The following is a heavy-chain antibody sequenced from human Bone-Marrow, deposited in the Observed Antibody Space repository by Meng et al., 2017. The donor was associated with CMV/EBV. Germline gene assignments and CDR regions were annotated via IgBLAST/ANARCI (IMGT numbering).Heavy chain of an antibody. Sequence: SETLSLTCTVSGDSISSSSYHWGWIRQPPGKGLEWIGYIYYSGSTNYNPSIKSRVTMSVDTSKNQFSLRLSSLTAADAAVYYCARESPNDAFEIWGQGTMVTVSS. J-gene: IGHJ3*02. CDR3: ARESPNDAFEI. V-gene: IGHV4-61*01. CDR2: IYYSGST. CDR1: GDSISSSSYH.